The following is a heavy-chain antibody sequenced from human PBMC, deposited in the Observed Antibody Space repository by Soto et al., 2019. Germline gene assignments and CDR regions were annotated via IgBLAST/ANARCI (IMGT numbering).Heavy chain of an antibody. CDR3: ARGGSTGFYYMDV. D-gene: IGHD2-15*01. V-gene: IGHV3-13*01. CDR1: GFTFSSYD. J-gene: IGHJ6*03. CDR2: IGAVGDT. Sequence: PGGSLRLSCAASGFTFSSYDMHWVRQATGKGLEWVSTIGAVGDTYYPGSVKGRFTISRENAKNSLYLQMNSLRAGDTAVYYCARGGSTGFYYMDVWGKGTTVTVSS.